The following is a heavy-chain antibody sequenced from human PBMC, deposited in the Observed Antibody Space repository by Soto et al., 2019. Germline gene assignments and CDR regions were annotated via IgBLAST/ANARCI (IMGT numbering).Heavy chain of an antibody. V-gene: IGHV4-59*01. CDR3: ARAGGYNYHFDF. Sequence: KPSETLSLTCTVSGVSISSYYWNWIRQSPGKGLEWIGYIYYSGSTNYNPSLRSRVTISVDTSKDQFSLRLSSVIVADTAVYYCARAGGYNYHFDFWGQGIPVTV. CDR1: GVSISSYY. J-gene: IGHJ5*01. CDR2: IYYSGST. D-gene: IGHD5-18*01.